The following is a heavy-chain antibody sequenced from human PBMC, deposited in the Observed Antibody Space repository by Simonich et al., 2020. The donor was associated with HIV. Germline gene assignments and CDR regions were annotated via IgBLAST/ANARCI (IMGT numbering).Heavy chain of an antibody. D-gene: IGHD1-20*01. CDR3: ARLTGTTPGGVDY. CDR2: IYYSGST. V-gene: IGHV4-39*01. CDR1: GGSISSSSYY. Sequence: QLQLQESSPGLVKPSETLSLTCTVSGGSISSSSYYWGWIRQPPGKGLGGIGSIYYSGSTYYNPSLKSRVTISVDTSKNQFSLKLSSVTAADTAVYYCARLTGTTPGGVDYWGQGTLVTVSS. J-gene: IGHJ4*02.